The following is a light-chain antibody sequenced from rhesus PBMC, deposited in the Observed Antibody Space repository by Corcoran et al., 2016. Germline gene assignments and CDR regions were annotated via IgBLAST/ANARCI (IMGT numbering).Light chain of an antibody. V-gene: IGKV4-1*01. J-gene: IGKJ2*01. CDR3: QQYYTSPYN. CDR1: PSLLYSSNNQNY. CDR2: GAS. Sequence: DIVMTQSPDSLAVSLGERVTIDCKSSPSLLYSSNNQNYLAWYQQKPGQAPTLLIYGASTRESGVPNRVSGSGSGTDFTLTISGLQAEDVAVYYCQQYYTSPYNFGQGTKVEIK.